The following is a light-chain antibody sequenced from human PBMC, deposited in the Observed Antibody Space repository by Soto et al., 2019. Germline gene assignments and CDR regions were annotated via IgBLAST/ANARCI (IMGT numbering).Light chain of an antibody. CDR1: QSVSAN. Sequence: EIVMTQSPATLSVSPGERAALSCRASQSVSANLAWYQQKRGQAPRLLIYSASTMATGTPARFSGSGSGTEFTLTISSLQSEDFAVYYCQQYNNWPQTFGQGTKVEIK. CDR2: SAS. V-gene: IGKV3-15*01. CDR3: QQYNNWPQT. J-gene: IGKJ1*01.